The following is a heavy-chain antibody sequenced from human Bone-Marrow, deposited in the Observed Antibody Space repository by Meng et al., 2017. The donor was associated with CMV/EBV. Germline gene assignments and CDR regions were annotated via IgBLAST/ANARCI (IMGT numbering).Heavy chain of an antibody. V-gene: IGHV4-61*01. CDR2: IYYSGST. D-gene: IGHD3-16*01. CDR3: ARDGLGGAPDY. Sequence: SEPLSLTCTVSGGSVSSGSYYWSWIRQPPGKGLEWIGYIYYSGSTNYNPSLKSRVTISVDTSKNQFSLKLSSVTAADTAVYYCARDGLGGAPDYWGQGTLVTVSS. CDR1: GGSVSSGSYY. J-gene: IGHJ4*02.